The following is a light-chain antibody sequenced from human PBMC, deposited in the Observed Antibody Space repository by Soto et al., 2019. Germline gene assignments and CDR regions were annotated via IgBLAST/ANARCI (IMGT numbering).Light chain of an antibody. CDR1: QSVTSY. CDR2: DAS. V-gene: IGKV3-11*01. CDR3: QKRSSWPIT. J-gene: IGKJ5*01. Sequence: VWPQSHAPLSLSPGARAPPSGRASQSVTSYLAWYQQRPGQAPRLLIYDASRRATGIPARFSGSGSGADFTLTISTLEPEDFAVYYCQKRSSWPITCGKGKRRAIK.